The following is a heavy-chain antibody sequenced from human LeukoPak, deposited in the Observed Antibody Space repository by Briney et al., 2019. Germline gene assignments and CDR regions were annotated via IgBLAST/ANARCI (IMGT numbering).Heavy chain of an antibody. J-gene: IGHJ5*02. CDR3: ARDRGYCSSTSRYAGYDP. D-gene: IGHD2-2*01. CDR1: GFTFSSYE. V-gene: IGHV3-48*03. Sequence: GGSLRLSCAASGFTFSSYEMNWVRQAPGKGLEWVSYISSSGSTIYYADSVKGRFTISRDNAKNSLYLQMNSLRAEDTAVYYCARDRGYCSSTSRYAGYDPWGQGTLVTVSS. CDR2: ISSSGSTI.